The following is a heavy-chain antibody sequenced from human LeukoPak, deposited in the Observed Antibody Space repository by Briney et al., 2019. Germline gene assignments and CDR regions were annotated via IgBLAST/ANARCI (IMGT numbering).Heavy chain of an antibody. CDR1: GYTFTSHD. J-gene: IGHJ4*02. CDR3: AREVDYGSGSYLALDY. CDR2: INTNTGNP. Sequence: GASVKVSCKASGYTFTSHDINWVRQAPGQGLEWMGWINTNTGNPTYAQGFTGRFVFSLDTSVSTAYLQISSLKAEDTAVYYCAREVDYGSGSYLALDYWGQGTLVTVSS. D-gene: IGHD3-10*01. V-gene: IGHV7-4-1*02.